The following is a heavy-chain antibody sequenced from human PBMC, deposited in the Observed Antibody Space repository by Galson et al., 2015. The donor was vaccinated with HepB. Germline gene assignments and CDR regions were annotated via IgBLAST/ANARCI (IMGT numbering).Heavy chain of an antibody. D-gene: IGHD4-17*01. CDR3: ARSFSGPLRVNSGSYFDY. Sequence: SETLSLTCAVYGGSFSGYYWSRLRQPPGKGLEWIGEINHSGSTNYNPSLKSRVTTSVDTSKNQLSLKLTSVTAADTAMYYCARSFSGPLRVNSGSYFDYWGQGT. CDR1: GGSFSGYY. V-gene: IGHV4-34*01. J-gene: IGHJ4*02. CDR2: INHSGST.